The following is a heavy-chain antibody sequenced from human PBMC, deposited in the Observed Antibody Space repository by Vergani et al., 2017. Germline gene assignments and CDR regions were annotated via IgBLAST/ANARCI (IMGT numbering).Heavy chain of an antibody. D-gene: IGHD2-2*02. Sequence: QVQLVQSGAEVKKPGSSVKVSCKASGGTFSSYTISWVRQAPGQGLEWMGKIIPMLGIANYAQKFQGRVTITADKSTSTAYMELRSLRAEDTAVYYCAGERTGWLGAAIPKAFDIWGQGTMVTVSS. CDR1: GGTFSSYT. V-gene: IGHV1-69*02. J-gene: IGHJ3*02. CDR3: AGERTGWLGAAIPKAFDI. CDR2: IIPMLGIA.